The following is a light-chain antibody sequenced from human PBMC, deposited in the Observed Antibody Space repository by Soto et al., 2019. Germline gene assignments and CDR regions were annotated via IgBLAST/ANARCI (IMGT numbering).Light chain of an antibody. J-gene: IGKJ5*01. Sequence: EIVMTQSPATLSVSPGERVTLSCRASQFISNSLAWYQQRPGQPPRLLIYGASTRAAGISARFSGSGSGTEFTLTISSLQSEDFAVYYCQQYGSSEIIFGQGTRLENK. CDR3: QQYGSSEII. CDR2: GAS. V-gene: IGKV3-15*01. CDR1: QFISNS.